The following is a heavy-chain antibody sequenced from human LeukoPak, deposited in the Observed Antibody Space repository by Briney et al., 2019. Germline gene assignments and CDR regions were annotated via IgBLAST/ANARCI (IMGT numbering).Heavy chain of an antibody. CDR3: ANENYYDSSGYLDN. CDR1: GFTFTSYG. J-gene: IGHJ4*02. V-gene: IGHV3-30*18. D-gene: IGHD3-22*01. CDR2: ISSDGSNK. Sequence: GRSLKLSCEASGFTFTSYGMHWVRQAPGKGLEWVSVISSDGSNKYYADSVKGRFTISRDNTKNTLYLQMNSLRAEDTAVFYCANENYYDSSGYLDNWGQGTLVTVSS.